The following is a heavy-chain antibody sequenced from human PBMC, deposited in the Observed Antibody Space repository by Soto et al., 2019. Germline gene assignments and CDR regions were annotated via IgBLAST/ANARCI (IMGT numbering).Heavy chain of an antibody. CDR1: GGSISSGSYY. CDR2: IYYSEST. D-gene: IGHD3-3*01. J-gene: IGHJ3*02. CDR3: ARDLGYYDFWSGSPDAFDI. V-gene: IGHV4-31*03. Sequence: SETLSLTCTVSGGSISSGSYYWSWIRQHPGKGLEWIGYIYYSESTYYNPSLKSRVTISVDTSKNQFSLKLSSVTAADTAVYYCARDLGYYDFWSGSPDAFDIWGQGTMVTVSS.